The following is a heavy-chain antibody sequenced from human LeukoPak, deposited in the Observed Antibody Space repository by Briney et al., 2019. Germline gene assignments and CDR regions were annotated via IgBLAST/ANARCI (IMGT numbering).Heavy chain of an antibody. CDR3: AKRRGGVLSRAEFDP. J-gene: IGHJ5*02. Sequence: GGSLRLSCAASGFTFSSYAMSWVRQAPGKGLEWVSAISGSGGSTYYADSVKGRFTISRDNSKNTLYLQMNSLRAEDTAVYYCAKRRGGVLSRAEFDPWGQGTLVTVSS. CDR1: GFTFSSYA. V-gene: IGHV3-23*01. D-gene: IGHD2-8*02. CDR2: ISGSGGST.